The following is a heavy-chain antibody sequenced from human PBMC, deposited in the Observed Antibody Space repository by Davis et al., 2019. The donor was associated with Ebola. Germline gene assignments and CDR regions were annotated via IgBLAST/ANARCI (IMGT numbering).Heavy chain of an antibody. CDR1: GFTFSSYW. Sequence: PGGSLRLSCAASGFTFSSYWMSWVRQAPGKGLEWVANIKQDGSEKYYVDSVKGRFTISRDNAKNSLYLQMNSLRAEDTAVYYCARRRGYSYGSYYFDYWGQGTLVTVSS. CDR2: IKQDGSEK. D-gene: IGHD5-18*01. J-gene: IGHJ4*02. CDR3: ARRRGYSYGSYYFDY. V-gene: IGHV3-7*01.